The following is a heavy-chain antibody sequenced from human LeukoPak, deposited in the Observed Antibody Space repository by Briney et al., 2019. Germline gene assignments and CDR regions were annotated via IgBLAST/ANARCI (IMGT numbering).Heavy chain of an antibody. CDR3: ARDLEEYHYGSGNYPQ. CDR1: GYTFTGYC. CDR2: INPNSGGT. V-gene: IGHV1-2*02. Sequence: GASVKVSCMASGYTFTGYCIHWVRLAPGQGREWMGLINPNSGGTNYAQKFQGRVTMTWDTSISTAYMELSSLRSDDTAVYYCARDLEEYHYGSGNYPQWGQGTVVSVSS. J-gene: IGHJ4*02. D-gene: IGHD3-10*01.